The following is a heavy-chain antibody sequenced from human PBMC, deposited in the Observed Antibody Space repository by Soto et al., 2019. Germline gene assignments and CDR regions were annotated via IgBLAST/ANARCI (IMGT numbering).Heavy chain of an antibody. CDR1: GFSLRNSGVR. Sequence: VSGPTLVNPTQTLTLTCTFSGFSLRNSGVRVSWIRQPPGKALEWLARIDWDDDKFYSTSLKTRLTISKDTSKNQVVLTMTNMDPVDTATYFCAKTGTDGSWFDPWGQGTLVTVSS. CDR2: IDWDDDK. J-gene: IGHJ5*02. V-gene: IGHV2-70*04. CDR3: AKTGTDGSWFDP. D-gene: IGHD1-1*01.